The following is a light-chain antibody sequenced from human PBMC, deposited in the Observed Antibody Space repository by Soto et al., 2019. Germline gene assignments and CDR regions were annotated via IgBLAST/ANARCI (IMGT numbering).Light chain of an antibody. CDR3: QQYNNWPPYT. V-gene: IGKV3-15*01. Sequence: EIVLTQSPGTLSLSPGGRATLSCRASQSVSSNLAWYQQKPGQAPRLLIYGASTRATGIPARFSGSGSGTEFTLTISSLQSEDFAVYYCQQYNNWPPYTFGQGTKVDIK. J-gene: IGKJ2*01. CDR2: GAS. CDR1: QSVSSN.